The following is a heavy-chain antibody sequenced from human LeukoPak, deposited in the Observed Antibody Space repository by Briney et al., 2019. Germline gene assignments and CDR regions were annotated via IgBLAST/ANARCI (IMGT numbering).Heavy chain of an antibody. CDR2: IYTSGST. CDR3: ARVYSNSILGFYYYYMDV. CDR1: GGSISSYY. D-gene: IGHD6-6*01. J-gene: IGHJ6*03. V-gene: IGHV4-4*07. Sequence: SETLSLTCTVSGGSISSYYWSWIRQPAGKGLEWIGCIYTSGSTNYNPSLKSRVTMSVDTSKNQFSLKLSSVTAADTAVYYCARVYSNSILGFYYYYMDVWGKGTTVTVSS.